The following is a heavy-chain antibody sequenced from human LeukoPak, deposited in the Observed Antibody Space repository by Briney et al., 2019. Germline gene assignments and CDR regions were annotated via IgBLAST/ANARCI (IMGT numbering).Heavy chain of an antibody. D-gene: IGHD5-12*01. CDR2: INPSGGRS. CDR1: GYTFTNYY. V-gene: IGHV1-46*03. CDR3: VRGYSGCENDY. J-gene: IGHJ4*02. Sequence: ASVKVSCKASGYTFTNYYIHWVRQAPGQGPEWMGIINPSGGRSSHAQKFQGRLTMTRDTSTSTVYMELYSLRSEDTAVYYCVRGYSGCENDYWGQGTLVTVSS.